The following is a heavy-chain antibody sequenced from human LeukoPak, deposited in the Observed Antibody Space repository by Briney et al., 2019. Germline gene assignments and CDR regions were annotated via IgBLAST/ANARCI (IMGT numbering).Heavy chain of an antibody. D-gene: IGHD1-1*01. J-gene: IGHJ4*02. CDR3: ARQSGRTGSPN. CDR2: ISGSSSDT. V-gene: IGHV3-11*03. CDR1: GFTFSDYY. Sequence: KPGGSLRLSCAASGFTFSDYYMSWIRQAPGKGLEWLSYISGSSSDTNYADSVKGRFTTSRDNAKNSLFLQMNSLRAEDTAVYYCARQSGRTGSPNWGQGTLVTVSS.